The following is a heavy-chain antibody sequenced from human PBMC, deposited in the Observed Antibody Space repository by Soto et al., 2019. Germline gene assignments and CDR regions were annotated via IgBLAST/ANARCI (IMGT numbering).Heavy chain of an antibody. V-gene: IGHV4-4*02. J-gene: IGHJ6*02. CDR1: GGSISSSNW. D-gene: IGHD6-13*01. CDR2: IYHSGST. Sequence: QVQLQESGPGLVKPSGTLSLTCAVSGGSISSSNWWSWVRQPPGKGLEWIGEIYHSGSTNYNPSLTFRVTISVDKSKNQYSLKLSCVTAAGTAVYYCARGYSSSWYFHYYGMDVWGQGTTVTVSS. CDR3: ARGYSSSWYFHYYGMDV.